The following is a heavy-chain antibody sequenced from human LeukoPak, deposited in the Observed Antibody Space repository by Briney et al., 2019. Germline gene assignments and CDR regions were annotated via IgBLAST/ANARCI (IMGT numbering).Heavy chain of an antibody. J-gene: IGHJ6*03. D-gene: IGHD6-19*01. CDR3: ARAVAGIVYYYYMDV. Sequence: ASVKVSCKAPGYTFTSYDINWVRQATGQGLEWMGWMNPNSGNTGYAQKFQGRVTITRNTSISTAYMELSSLRSEDTAVYYCARAVAGIVYYYYMDVWGKGTTVTVSS. CDR2: MNPNSGNT. CDR1: GYTFTSYD. V-gene: IGHV1-8*03.